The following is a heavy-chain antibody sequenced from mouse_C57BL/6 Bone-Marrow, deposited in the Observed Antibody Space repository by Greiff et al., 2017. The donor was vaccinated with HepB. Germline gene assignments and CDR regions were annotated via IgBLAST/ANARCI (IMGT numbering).Heavy chain of an antibody. CDR1: GYSITSGYY. V-gene: IGHV3-6*01. CDR2: ISYDGSN. D-gene: IGHD1-1*02. J-gene: IGHJ2*01. CDR3: ARDGWEGVYFDY. Sequence: QESGPGLVKPSQSLSLTCSVTGYSITSGYYWNWIRQFPGNKMEWMGYISYDGSNNYNPSLKNRISITRDTSKNQFFLKLNSVTTEDTATYYCARDGWEGVYFDYWGQGTTLTVSS.